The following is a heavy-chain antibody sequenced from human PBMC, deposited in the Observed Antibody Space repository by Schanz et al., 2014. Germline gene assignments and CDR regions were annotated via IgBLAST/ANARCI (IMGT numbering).Heavy chain of an antibody. CDR3: ARGPIPIQGVPMDF. J-gene: IGHJ4*02. Sequence: DVQLVDSGGGLVQPGGSLRLSCAASGFTVSNSYIHWVRQAPGKGLEWVSAITGSGSKTYYADSVKGRFTIARDNSKDTLYLQMSGLTPEDTAVYYCARGPIPIQGVPMDFWGQGTLVTVSS. CDR1: GFTVSNSY. CDR2: TGSGSKT. V-gene: IGHV3-53*01. D-gene: IGHD3-10*01.